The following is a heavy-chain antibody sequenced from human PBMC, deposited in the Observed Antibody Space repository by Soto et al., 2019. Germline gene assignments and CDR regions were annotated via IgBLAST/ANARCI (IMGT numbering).Heavy chain of an antibody. CDR3: ARNILTGSLGGMDV. J-gene: IGHJ6*02. CDR1: GGSISSSSYY. D-gene: IGHD3-9*01. CDR2: IYYSGST. V-gene: IGHV4-39*01. Sequence: PSETLSLTCTVSGGSISSSSYYWGWIRQPPGKGLEWIGSIYYSGSTYYNPSLKSRVTISVDTSKNQFSLKLSSVTAADTAVYYCARNILTGSLGGMDVWGQGTTVTVSS.